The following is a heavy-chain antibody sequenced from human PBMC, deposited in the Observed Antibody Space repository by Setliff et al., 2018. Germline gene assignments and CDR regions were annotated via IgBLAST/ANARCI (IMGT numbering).Heavy chain of an antibody. CDR1: GFTFSSYG. J-gene: IGHJ4*02. CDR2: INWNGGST. CDR3: ARGPTGRVRGVLYYFDY. D-gene: IGHD3-10*01. Sequence: GGSLRLSCAASGFTFSSYGMSWVRQAPGKGLEWVSGINWNGGSTGYADSVKGRFTISRDNAKNSLYLQMNSLRAEDTALYYCARGPTGRVRGVLYYFDYWGQGTLVTVSS. V-gene: IGHV3-20*04.